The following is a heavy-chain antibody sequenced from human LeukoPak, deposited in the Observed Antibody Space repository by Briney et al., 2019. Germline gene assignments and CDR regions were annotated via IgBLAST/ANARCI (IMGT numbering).Heavy chain of an antibody. D-gene: IGHD3-10*01. J-gene: IGHJ6*03. CDR2: IYPGDSET. Sequence: GESLKISCKGSGYTFSTYWIAWVRQMPGKGLEWVGIIYPGDSETRYSPSFQGQVTISADKSISTAYLQWSSLKASDTAMYYCASHLYGSGSHYYMDVWGKGTTVTVSS. CDR1: GYTFSTYW. V-gene: IGHV5-51*01. CDR3: ASHLYGSGSHYYMDV.